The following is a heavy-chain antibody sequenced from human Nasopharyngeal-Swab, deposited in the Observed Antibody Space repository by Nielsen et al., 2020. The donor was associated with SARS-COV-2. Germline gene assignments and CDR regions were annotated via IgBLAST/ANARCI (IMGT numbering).Heavy chain of an antibody. Sequence: GESLKISCAASGFTLSTYWMHWVRQGPGKGLVWVARISPEGDVIDHADSVRGRLTISRDNSKNTLYLEMNSLSAGDTATYYCAQEEVPNDSWGQGTLVTVSS. J-gene: IGHJ5*01. CDR2: ISPEGDVI. V-gene: IGHV3-74*01. CDR3: AQEEVPNDS. CDR1: GFTLSTYW.